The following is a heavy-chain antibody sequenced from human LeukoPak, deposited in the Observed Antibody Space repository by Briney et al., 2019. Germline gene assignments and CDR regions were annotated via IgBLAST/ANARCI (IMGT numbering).Heavy chain of an antibody. Sequence: ASVKVSCKASGYTFTSYYMHWVRQAPGQGLEWMGIINPSGGSTSYAQKFQGRVTMTRDTSTSTVYMELSSLRSEDTAVYYCARALHYDILTGYYSRPDYWGQGTLVTVSS. CDR3: ARALHYDILTGYYSRPDY. D-gene: IGHD3-9*01. CDR2: INPSGGST. CDR1: GYTFTSYY. V-gene: IGHV1-46*01. J-gene: IGHJ4*02.